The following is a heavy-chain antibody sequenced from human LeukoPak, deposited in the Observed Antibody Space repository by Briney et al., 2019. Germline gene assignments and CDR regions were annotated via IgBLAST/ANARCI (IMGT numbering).Heavy chain of an antibody. D-gene: IGHD3-22*01. CDR3: AKDGLYYDGSAHAYYFDY. V-gene: IGHV3-23*01. Sequence: VGSLRLSCAASGFTFSGYAMTWVRQAPGKGLEWVSSITVSGDYTYYIDSVKGRFTISRDNSKNILYLQMNSLRGEDTALYYCAKDGLYYDGSAHAYYFDYWGRGTLASVSS. CDR1: GFTFSGYA. CDR2: ITVSGDYT. J-gene: IGHJ4*02.